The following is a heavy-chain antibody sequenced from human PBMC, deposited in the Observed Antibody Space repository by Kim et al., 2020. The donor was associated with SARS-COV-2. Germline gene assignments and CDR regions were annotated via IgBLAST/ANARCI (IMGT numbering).Heavy chain of an antibody. CDR3: ALSLAGQGLFDY. CDR2: ISYDGSNK. Sequence: GGSLRLSCAASGFTFSSYGMHWVRQAPGKGLEWVAVISYDGSNKYYADSVKGRFTISRDNSKNTLYLQMNSLRAEDTAVYYCALSLAGQGLFDYWGQGTLVTVSS. J-gene: IGHJ4*02. V-gene: IGHV3-30*03. D-gene: IGHD6-19*01. CDR1: GFTFSSYG.